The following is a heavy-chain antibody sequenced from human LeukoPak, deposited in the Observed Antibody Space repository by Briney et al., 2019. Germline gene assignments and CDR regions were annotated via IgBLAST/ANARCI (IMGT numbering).Heavy chain of an antibody. D-gene: IGHD1-1*01. CDR3: ARDGTARYYYMDV. J-gene: IGHJ6*03. CDR2: ITGSSDYI. Sequence: SGVSLRLSCAASGVTFSSYAMNWVRQAPGKGLEWVSCITGSSDYIEYAESVKGRFTISRDNAKNSLYLEMNSVKAEDTAVYYCARDGTARYYYMDVWGKGTTVTVSS. V-gene: IGHV3-21*01. CDR1: GVTFSSYA.